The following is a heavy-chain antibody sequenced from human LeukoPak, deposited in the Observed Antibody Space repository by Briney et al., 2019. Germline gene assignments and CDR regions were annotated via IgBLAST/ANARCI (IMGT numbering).Heavy chain of an antibody. J-gene: IGHJ4*02. CDR3: ARGLEGGFDC. CDR1: GFTVSTNY. V-gene: IGHV3-53*01. CDR2: IYSNGKT. D-gene: IGHD3-16*01. Sequence: GGSLSLSCAASGFTVSTNYMTWVRQAPGKGLEWVSVIYSNGKTFYADSVKGRFTISRDHSKNTLYLQMNSLRADDTAVYYCARGLEGGFDCRGQGTLVTVSS.